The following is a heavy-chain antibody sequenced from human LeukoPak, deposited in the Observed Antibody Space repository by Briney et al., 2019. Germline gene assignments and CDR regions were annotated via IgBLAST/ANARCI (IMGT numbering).Heavy chain of an antibody. D-gene: IGHD3-10*01. J-gene: IGHJ4*02. CDR2: ISYGGSNK. CDR1: GFTFSSYG. Sequence: PGGSLRLSCAASGFTFSSYGMHWVRQAPGKGLEWVAVISYGGSNKYYADSVKGRFTISRDNSKNTLYLQMNSLRAEDTAVYYCANSPYYYGSGSYSANDYWGQGTLVTVSS. V-gene: IGHV3-30*18. CDR3: ANSPYYYGSGSYSANDY.